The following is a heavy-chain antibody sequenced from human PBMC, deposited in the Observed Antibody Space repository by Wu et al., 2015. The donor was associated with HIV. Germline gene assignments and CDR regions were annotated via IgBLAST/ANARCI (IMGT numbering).Heavy chain of an antibody. V-gene: IGHV1-69*05. CDR1: GGTFSSYA. D-gene: IGHD3-22*01. Sequence: QVQLVQSGAEVKKPGSSVKVSCKASGGTFSSYAISWVRQAPGQGLEWMGGIIPIFGTANYAQKFQGRVTITTDESTSTAYMELSSLRSEDTAVYYCARDRSGRRIVVQDGAFDIWGQGTMVTVSS. CDR3: ARDRSGRRIVVQDGAFDI. CDR2: IIPIFGTA. J-gene: IGHJ3*02.